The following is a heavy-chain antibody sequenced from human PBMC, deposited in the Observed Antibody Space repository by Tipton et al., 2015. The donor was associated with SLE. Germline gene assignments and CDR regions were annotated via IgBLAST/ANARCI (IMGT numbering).Heavy chain of an antibody. V-gene: IGHV1-46*01. CDR1: GYTFTTYY. CDR2: INPSGAST. CDR3: ARDREVVVGPGVINWGVGAFDI. J-gene: IGHJ3*02. D-gene: IGHD2-2*02. Sequence: QLVQSGAEVKTPGASVKVSCKASGYTFTTYYMHWVRQAPGQGLEWMGIINPSGASTSYAQKFQGRVTMTRDTSTNTVYMELSSLRSEDTAVYYCARDREVVVGPGVINWGVGAFDIWGQGTMVTVSS.